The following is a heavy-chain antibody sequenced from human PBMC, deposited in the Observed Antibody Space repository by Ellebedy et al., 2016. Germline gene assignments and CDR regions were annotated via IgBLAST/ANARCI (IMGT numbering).Heavy chain of an antibody. D-gene: IGHD2-2*01. J-gene: IGHJ4*02. Sequence: GESLKISXAASGFTFSSYAMHWVRQAPGKGLEWVAVISYDGSNKYYADSVKGRFTISRDNSKNTLYLQMNSLRAEDTAVYYCAKDLYCSSSSCTDYWGQGTLVTVSS. V-gene: IGHV3-30-3*01. CDR2: ISYDGSNK. CDR1: GFTFSSYA. CDR3: AKDLYCSSSSCTDY.